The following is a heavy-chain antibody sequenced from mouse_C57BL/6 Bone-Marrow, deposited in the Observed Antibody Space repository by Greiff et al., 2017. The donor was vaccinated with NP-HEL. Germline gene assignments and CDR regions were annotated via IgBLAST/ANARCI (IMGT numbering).Heavy chain of an antibody. CDR1: GYTFTDYY. D-gene: IGHD2-2*01. V-gene: IGHV1-19*01. CDR3: ARLVVTRYYYAMDY. J-gene: IGHJ4*01. CDR2: INPYNGGT. Sequence: VQLQQSGPVLVKPGASVKMSCKASGYTFTDYYMNWVKQSHGKSLEWIGVINPYNGGTSYNQKFKGKATLTVDKSSSTAYMELNSLTSEDSAVYYCARLVVTRYYYAMDYWGQGTSVTVSS.